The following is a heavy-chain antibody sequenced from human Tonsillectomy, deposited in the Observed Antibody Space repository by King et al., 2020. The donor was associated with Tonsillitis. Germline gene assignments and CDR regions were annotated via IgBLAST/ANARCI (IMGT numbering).Heavy chain of an antibody. CDR2: IRYDGENK. Sequence: VQLVASGGGVVQPGGSLRLSCAASGFIFSSYDMHWVRQAPGKGLEWVAFIRYDGENKFHAESVEGRFTISRDNPKNTRYLQMDSLRDEDTAVYYCAKEGIAVFGGYYYYGMDVWGQGTTVTVSS. J-gene: IGHJ6*02. CDR3: AKEGIAVFGGYYYYGMDV. V-gene: IGHV3-30*02. CDR1: GFIFSSYD. D-gene: IGHD6-19*01.